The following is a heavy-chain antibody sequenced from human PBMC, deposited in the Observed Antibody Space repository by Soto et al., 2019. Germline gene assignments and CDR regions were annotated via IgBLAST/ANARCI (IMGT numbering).Heavy chain of an antibody. D-gene: IGHD6-13*01. J-gene: IGHJ4*02. V-gene: IGHV3-30-3*01. CDR3: ARRIAAASVHYFDY. CDR2: ISYDGSNK. Sequence: PGGSLRLSCAASGFTFSSYAMHWVRQAPGKGLEWVAVISYDGSNKYYADSVKGRFTISRDNSKNTLYLQMNSLRAEDTAVYYCARRIAAASVHYFDYWRQGTLVTVSS. CDR1: GFTFSSYA.